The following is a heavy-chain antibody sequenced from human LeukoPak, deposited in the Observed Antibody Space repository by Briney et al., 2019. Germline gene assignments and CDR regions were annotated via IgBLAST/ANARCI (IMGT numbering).Heavy chain of an antibody. CDR2: IYYSGST. Sequence: SETLSLTCTVSGGSISSYYWSWIRQPPGKGLEWIGYIYYSGSTNYNPSLKSRVTISVDTSKNQFSLKLSSVTAADTAVYYCARDRIWGDGYNHALLEDYWGQGTLVTVSS. V-gene: IGHV4-59*01. D-gene: IGHD5-24*01. J-gene: IGHJ4*02. CDR1: GGSISSYY. CDR3: ARDRIWGDGYNHALLEDY.